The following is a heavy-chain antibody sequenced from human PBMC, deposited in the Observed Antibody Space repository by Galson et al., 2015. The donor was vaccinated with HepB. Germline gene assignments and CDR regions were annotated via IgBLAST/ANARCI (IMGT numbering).Heavy chain of an antibody. V-gene: IGHV3-23*01. D-gene: IGHD3-9*01. CDR2: ISGSGGST. J-gene: IGHJ4*02. Sequence: PRLSCAAAGFTFRSYALSWVRQAPGKGLEGVSAISGSGGSTYYADSVKGRFTISRDNSKNTLYLQMNSLRAEDTAVYYCAKGDVLRYFDWLFSSFDYWGQGTLVTVSS. CDR1: GFTFRSYA. CDR3: AKGDVLRYFDWLFSSFDY.